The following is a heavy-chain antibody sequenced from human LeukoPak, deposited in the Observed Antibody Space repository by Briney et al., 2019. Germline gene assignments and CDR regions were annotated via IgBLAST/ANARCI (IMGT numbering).Heavy chain of an antibody. CDR3: ARDGVVPAGLLGY. Sequence: ASVKVSYKASGYTFTSYAMHWVRQAPGQRLEWMGWINAGNGNTKYSQKFQGRVTITRDTSASTAYMELSSLRSEDTAVYYCARDGVVPAGLLGYWGQGTLVTVSS. D-gene: IGHD2-2*01. V-gene: IGHV1-3*01. J-gene: IGHJ4*02. CDR1: GYTFTSYA. CDR2: INAGNGNT.